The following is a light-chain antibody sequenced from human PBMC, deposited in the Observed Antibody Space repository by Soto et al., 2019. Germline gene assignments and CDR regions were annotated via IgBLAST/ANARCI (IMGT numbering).Light chain of an antibody. Sequence: SYELTQPPSVSVAPGQTASITCVGHNIGRKNVHWYRQKPGQAPVLVVYDDSDRPSGIPERFSGSNSGTSATLTITRVEAGDEADYYCQVWDSSSDQHVFGAGTKVTAL. CDR1: NIGRKN. J-gene: IGLJ1*01. CDR2: DDS. V-gene: IGLV3-21*02. CDR3: QVWDSSSDQHV.